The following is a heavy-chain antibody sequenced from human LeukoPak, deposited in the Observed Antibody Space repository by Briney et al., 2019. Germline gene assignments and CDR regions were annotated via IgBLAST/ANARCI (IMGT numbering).Heavy chain of an antibody. V-gene: IGHV1-69*06. J-gene: IGHJ4*02. CDR3: AREPSITMIVETYFDY. D-gene: IGHD3-22*01. CDR1: GGTFSSYA. Sequence: ASVRVSCTASGGTFSSYAISWVRQAPGQGLEWMGRIIPIFGTANYAQKFQGRVTITADKSTSTAYMELSSLRPEDTAVYYCAREPSITMIVETYFDYWGQGTLVTVSS. CDR2: IIPIFGTA.